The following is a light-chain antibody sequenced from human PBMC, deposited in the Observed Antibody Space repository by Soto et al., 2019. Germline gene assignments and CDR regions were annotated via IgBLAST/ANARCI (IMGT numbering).Light chain of an antibody. J-gene: IGKJ2*01. CDR1: QSVNSNF. CDR3: QQYGRSPLLYT. CDR2: GSS. Sequence: EIVLTQSPGTLSLSPGERATLSCRTSQSVNSNFLAWYQQKPGQAPRLLVYGSSTRAAGVPDRFSGSGSGTVFTLTISRLKPEDFAVYYCQQYGRSPLLYTFGQGTKLGVK. V-gene: IGKV3-20*01.